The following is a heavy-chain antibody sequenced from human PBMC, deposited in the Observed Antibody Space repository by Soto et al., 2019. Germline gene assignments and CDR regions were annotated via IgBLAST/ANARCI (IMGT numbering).Heavy chain of an antibody. CDR3: TREGSAPYYYYGMDA. Sequence: SVKVSCKASGGTFSSYAISWVRQAPGQGLEWMGGIIPIFGTANYAQNLQGRVIMTADTSTSTAYMELRSLRSDDTAIYYCTREGSAPYYYYGMDAWGQGTTVTVPS. V-gene: IGHV1-69*06. CDR2: IIPIFGTA. J-gene: IGHJ6*02. CDR1: GGTFSSYA. D-gene: IGHD3-10*01.